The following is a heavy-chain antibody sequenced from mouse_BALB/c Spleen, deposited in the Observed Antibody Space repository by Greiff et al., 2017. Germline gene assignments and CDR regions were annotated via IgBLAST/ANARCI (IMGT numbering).Heavy chain of an antibody. V-gene: IGHV2-3*01. CDR1: GFSLTSYG. J-gene: IGHJ1*01. CDR3: AKEGIYYGNYWYFDV. CDR2: IWGDGST. Sequence: VQRVESGPGLVAPSQSLSITCTVSGFSLTSYGVSWVRQPPGKGLEWLGVIWGDGSTNYHSALIFRLSISKDNAKSQVFLKLNSLRTDDTDTYYCAKEGIYYGNYWYFDVWGAGTTVTVSS. D-gene: IGHD2-1*01.